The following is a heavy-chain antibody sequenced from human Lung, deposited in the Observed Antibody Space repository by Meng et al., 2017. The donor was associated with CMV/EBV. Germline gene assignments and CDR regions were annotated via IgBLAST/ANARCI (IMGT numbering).Heavy chain of an antibody. CDR3: ARQLDTRTWDNWFDP. D-gene: IGHD2-2*01. Sequence: GGSLRLXXKGSGYSFTSYWIAWVRQMPGKGLEWMGLIYPGDSDTTYSPSFQGRVTISADKSICTPYLQWSSLKASDTAIYCCARQLDTRTWDNWFDPWGQGTXVTVSS. J-gene: IGHJ5*02. CDR1: GYSFTSYW. V-gene: IGHV5-51*01. CDR2: IYPGDSDT.